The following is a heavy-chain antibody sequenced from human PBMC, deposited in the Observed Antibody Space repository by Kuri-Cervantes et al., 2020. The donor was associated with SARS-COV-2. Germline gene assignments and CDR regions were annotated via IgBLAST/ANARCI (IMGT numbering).Heavy chain of an antibody. Sequence: ASVKVSCKASGYTFTSYGISWVRQAPGQGLEWMGWISAYSGNTNYAQKLQGRVTMTTDTSTSTAYMELRSLRSDDTAVYYCARGAYNWNDEGEAPGYWGQGTLVTDSS. CDR1: GYTFTSYG. CDR3: ARGAYNWNDEGEAPGY. D-gene: IGHD1-1*01. J-gene: IGHJ4*02. CDR2: ISAYSGNT. V-gene: IGHV1-18*01.